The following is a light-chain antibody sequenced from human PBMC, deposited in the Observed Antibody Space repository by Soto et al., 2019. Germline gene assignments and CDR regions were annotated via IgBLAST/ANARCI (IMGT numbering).Light chain of an antibody. CDR1: SSDVGSDNL. Sequence: QSALTQPASVSGSPGQSITISCTGTSSDVGSDNLVSWYQQHPGKAPKLMIYEVSKRPSGVSNRFSGSKSGNTASLTISGLQAEDEADYYCCSYAGSRTFYVFGTGTKLTVL. V-gene: IGLV2-23*02. J-gene: IGLJ1*01. CDR2: EVS. CDR3: CSYAGSRTFYV.